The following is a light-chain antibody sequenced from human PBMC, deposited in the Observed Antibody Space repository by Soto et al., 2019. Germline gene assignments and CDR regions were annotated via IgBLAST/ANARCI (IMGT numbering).Light chain of an antibody. Sequence: DIQMTQSPSSLTASVGDTVTITCRASQGIYKYLAWYQQKSGQVPKLLIYGVSTLQSGVPSRFSGSGSGTDFTLTISSLQPEDVATYYCQKYNNAPWTFGQGTKVDIK. V-gene: IGKV1-27*01. CDR2: GVS. J-gene: IGKJ1*01. CDR3: QKYNNAPWT. CDR1: QGIYKY.